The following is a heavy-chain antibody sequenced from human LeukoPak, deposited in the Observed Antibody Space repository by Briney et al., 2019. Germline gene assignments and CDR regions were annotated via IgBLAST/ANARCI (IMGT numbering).Heavy chain of an antibody. CDR1: GLTFSSYW. CDR3: ASPLYSSGWYYYGMAV. J-gene: IGHJ6*02. CDR2: INSDGSST. D-gene: IGHD6-19*01. Sequence: GGSLRLSCAASGLTFSSYWMHWVRQAPGKGLVWVSRINSDGSSTRYADSVKGRFTISRDNAKNTLYLQMNSLRAEDTAVYYCASPLYSSGWYYYGMAVWGQGTTVTVSS. V-gene: IGHV3-74*01.